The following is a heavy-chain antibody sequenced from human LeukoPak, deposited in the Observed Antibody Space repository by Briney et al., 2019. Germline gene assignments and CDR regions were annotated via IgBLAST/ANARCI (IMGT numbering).Heavy chain of an antibody. CDR3: ARYSYGYLFDS. CDR1: GGSISSSSYY. J-gene: IGHJ4*02. Sequence: PSETLSLTCTVSGGSISSSSYYWGWIRQPPGKGLEWIGSIYYSGSTYYNPSLKSRVTISVDTSKNQFSLKLSSVTAADTAVYYCARYSYGYLFDSWGQGTLVTVSS. D-gene: IGHD5-18*01. V-gene: IGHV4-39*01. CDR2: IYYSGST.